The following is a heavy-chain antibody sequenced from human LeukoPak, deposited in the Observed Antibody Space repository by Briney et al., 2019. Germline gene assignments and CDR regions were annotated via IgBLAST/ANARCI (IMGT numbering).Heavy chain of an antibody. CDR2: IRYDGSNK. CDR3: ARVSSGSYYLMDY. V-gene: IGHV3-30*02. CDR1: GFTFSSYG. D-gene: IGHD1-26*01. Sequence: PGGSLRLSCAASGFTFSSYGMHWVRQAPGKGLEWVAFIRYDGSNKYYADSVKGRFTISRDNSKNTLYLQMNSLRAEDTAVYYCARVSSGSYYLMDYWGQGTLVTVSS. J-gene: IGHJ4*02.